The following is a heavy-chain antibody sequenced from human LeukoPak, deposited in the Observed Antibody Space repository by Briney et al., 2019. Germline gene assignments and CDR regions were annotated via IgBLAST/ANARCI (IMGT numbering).Heavy chain of an antibody. J-gene: IGHJ4*02. Sequence: GGSLRLSCAASGFTFSNAWMSWVRQAPGKGLEWVGRIKSKTDGGTTDYAAPVKGRFTISRDDSKNTLHLQMNSLKTEDTAVYYCTTDLIAAGEGYWGQGTLVTVSS. D-gene: IGHD6-13*01. V-gene: IGHV3-15*01. CDR1: GFTFSNAW. CDR2: IKSKTDGGTT. CDR3: TTDLIAAGEGY.